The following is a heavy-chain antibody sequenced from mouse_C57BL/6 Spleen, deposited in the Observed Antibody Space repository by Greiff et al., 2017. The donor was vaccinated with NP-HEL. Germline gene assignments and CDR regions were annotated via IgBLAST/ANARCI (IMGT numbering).Heavy chain of an antibody. CDR1: GYTFTSYW. D-gene: IGHD2-2*01. Sequence: VQLQQPGAELVRPGTSVKLSCKASGYTFTSYWMHWVKQRPGQGLEWIGVIDPSDSYTNYNQKFKGKATLTVDTSSSTAYMQLSSLTSEDSAVYYCARGGYYGYDFAYWGQGTLVTVSA. J-gene: IGHJ3*01. CDR2: IDPSDSYT. V-gene: IGHV1-59*01. CDR3: ARGGYYGYDFAY.